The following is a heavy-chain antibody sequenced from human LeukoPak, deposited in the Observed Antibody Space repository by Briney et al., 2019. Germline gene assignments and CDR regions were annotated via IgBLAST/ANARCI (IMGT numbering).Heavy chain of an antibody. Sequence: SVKVSCKASGGTFSSYAISWVRQAPGQGLEWMGGIIPIFGTANYAQKFQGRVTITADKSTSTAYMELSSLRSEDTAVYYCARGRPTTSIAAAGVNWFDPWGQGALVTVSS. CDR3: ARGRPTTSIAAAGVNWFDP. V-gene: IGHV1-69*06. D-gene: IGHD6-13*01. J-gene: IGHJ5*02. CDR1: GGTFSSYA. CDR2: IIPIFGTA.